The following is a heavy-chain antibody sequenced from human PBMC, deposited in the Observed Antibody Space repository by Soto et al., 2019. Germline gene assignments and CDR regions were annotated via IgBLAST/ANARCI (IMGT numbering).Heavy chain of an antibody. D-gene: IGHD1-26*01. Sequence: PSETLSLTCTISGDSISISGYYWAWIRQPPGKGLEWIGSMYYSGSTYNRPSLKSRVTMSVDTPKKQFSLILSSVTAADTALYYCAAMLIVGATPYYFEYWDEGNLVTVSS. CDR2: MYYSGST. CDR3: AAMLIVGATPYYFEY. J-gene: IGHJ4*01. V-gene: IGHV4-39*01. CDR1: GDSISISGYY.